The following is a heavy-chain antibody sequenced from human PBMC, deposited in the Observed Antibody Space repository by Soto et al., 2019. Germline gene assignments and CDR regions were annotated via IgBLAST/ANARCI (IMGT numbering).Heavy chain of an antibody. D-gene: IGHD6-19*01. V-gene: IGHV3-15*07. Sequence: EGQLVESGGGWVKLGGSLPPSCQASGFEFRNFWLHWVRQAPGQGLEWVGRIKSKLDGETIDYAAPVKGRFTISRDDSKNMLYLQMNSLKTEDTGVYYCTPLALKYNSDWYEFSDWGQGTLVTVSS. CDR3: TPLALKYNSDWYEFSD. CDR2: IKSKLDGETI. CDR1: GFEFRNFW. J-gene: IGHJ4*02.